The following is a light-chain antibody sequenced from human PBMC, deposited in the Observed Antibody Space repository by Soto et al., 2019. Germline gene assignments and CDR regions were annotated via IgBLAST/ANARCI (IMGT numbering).Light chain of an antibody. V-gene: IGLV2-23*02. J-gene: IGLJ1*01. CDR2: EVS. CDR1: SSDVGSYNL. CDR3: CSYGGRNTFV. Sequence: QSVLAQPASVSGSPGQLITISCTGTSSDVGSYNLVSWYQQHPGKAPKLMIYEVSKRPSGVSNRFSGSKSGNTASLTISGLQAEDEADYSCCSYGGRNTFVFGSGTKVTVL.